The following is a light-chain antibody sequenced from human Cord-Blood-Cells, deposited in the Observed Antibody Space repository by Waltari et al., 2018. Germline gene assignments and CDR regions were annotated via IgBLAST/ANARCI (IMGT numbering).Light chain of an antibody. CDR3: SSYAGSNNLV. J-gene: IGLJ2*01. CDR2: EVS. CDR1: SSDVGGYNY. V-gene: IGLV2-8*01. Sequence: QSALTQPPSASGSPGQSVTISCTGTSSDVGGYNYVSWYQQHPGNAPKLMIYEVSKRPSGVPDRFSGSKSGNTASLTVSGLQAEDEAHYYCSSYAGSNNLVFGGGTKLTVL.